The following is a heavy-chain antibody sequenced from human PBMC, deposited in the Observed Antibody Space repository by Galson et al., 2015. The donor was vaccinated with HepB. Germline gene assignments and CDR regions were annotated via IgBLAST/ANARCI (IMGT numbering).Heavy chain of an antibody. D-gene: IGHD3-10*01. CDR2: ISSSGSTI. J-gene: IGHJ4*02. V-gene: IGHV3-48*03. CDR1: GFTFSSYE. CDR3: ARDSSPMVRGVIGDY. Sequence: SLRLSCAASGFTFSSYEMNWVRQAPGKGLEWVSYISSSGSTIYYADSVKGRFTISRDNAKNSLYLQMNSLRAEDTAVYYCARDSSPMVRGVIGDYWGQGTLVTVSS.